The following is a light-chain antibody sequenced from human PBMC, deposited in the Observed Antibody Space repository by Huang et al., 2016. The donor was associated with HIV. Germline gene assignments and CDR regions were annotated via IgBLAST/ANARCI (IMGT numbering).Light chain of an antibody. J-gene: IGKJ3*01. CDR3: QQYNKWPFT. V-gene: IGKV3-15*01. CDR1: QSISSK. CDR2: GAS. Sequence: ERVMTQSPVTLSVSPGERATFSCRASQSISSKLAWYQQKPGQAPRLLIYGASTRATGSPARFSGSGSGTEFTLTISSLQSEDFAVYYCQQYNKWPFTFGPGTRVDIK.